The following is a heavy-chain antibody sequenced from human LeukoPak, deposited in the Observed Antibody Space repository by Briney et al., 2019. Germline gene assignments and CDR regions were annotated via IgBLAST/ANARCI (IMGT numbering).Heavy chain of an antibody. J-gene: IGHJ3*02. V-gene: IGHV4-59*01. CDR3: ARGTRNSRGAFDI. D-gene: IGHD1/OR15-1a*01. CDR1: GGSTSSYY. CDR2: IYYSGST. Sequence: SETLSLTCTVSGGSTSSYYWSWIRQPPGKGLEWIGYIYYSGSTNYNPSLKSRVTISVDTSKNQFSLKLSSVTAADTAVYYCARGTRNSRGAFDIWGQGTMVTVSS.